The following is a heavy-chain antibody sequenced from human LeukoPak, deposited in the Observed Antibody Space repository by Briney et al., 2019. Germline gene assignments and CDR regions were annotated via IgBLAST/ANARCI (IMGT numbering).Heavy chain of an antibody. J-gene: IGHJ5*02. Sequence: SGTLCLSCADSGDSLSSYYLSWIRQPPGKGLEWVGYIYYSGSTNYNPSLKSRVTISVDTSKNQFSLKLSSVTAADTAVYYCARGPSPYCSSTSCKDWFDPWGQGTLVTVSS. CDR3: ARGPSPYCSSTSCKDWFDP. CDR1: GDSLSSYY. CDR2: IYYSGST. V-gene: IGHV4-59*01. D-gene: IGHD2-2*01.